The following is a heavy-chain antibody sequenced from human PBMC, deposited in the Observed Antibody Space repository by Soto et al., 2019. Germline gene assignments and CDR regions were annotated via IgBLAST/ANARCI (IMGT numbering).Heavy chain of an antibody. CDR3: AKGFSSDTAMALVFDY. CDR1: GFTFSSYA. V-gene: IGHV3-23*01. CDR2: ISGSGGST. D-gene: IGHD5-18*01. J-gene: IGHJ4*02. Sequence: GGSLRLSCAASGFTFSSYAMSWVRQAPGKGLEWVSAISGSGGSTYYADSVKGRFTISRDNSKNTLYLQMNSLRAEDTAVYYCAKGFSSDTAMALVFDYWGQGTLVTVSS.